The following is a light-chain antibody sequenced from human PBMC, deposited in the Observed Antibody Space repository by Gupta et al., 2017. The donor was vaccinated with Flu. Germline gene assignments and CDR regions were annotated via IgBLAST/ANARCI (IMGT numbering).Light chain of an antibody. J-gene: IGKJ1*01. V-gene: IGKV2-28*01. CDR3: MQALQTPPT. Sequence: ETVMTQSPLALSVTPGEAASISCRSSQTLLHINGYNYLDWYLQKPGQPPQLLIYWASNRASGVPDRFSGSGSGTTFTLKISRVEADDVGIYYCMQALQTPPTFGQGTKVEMK. CDR1: QTLLHINGYNY. CDR2: WAS.